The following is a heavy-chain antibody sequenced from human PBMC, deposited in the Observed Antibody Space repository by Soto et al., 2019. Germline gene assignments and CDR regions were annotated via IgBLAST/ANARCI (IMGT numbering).Heavy chain of an antibody. D-gene: IGHD1-20*01. V-gene: IGHV3-23*01. CDR1: GFSFSIYA. J-gene: IGHJ3*02. CDR2: SGLGNDDT. Sequence: VQLLESGGGLVQPGGSLRLSCAASGFSFSIYAMSRVRQAPGKGLECVSGSGLGNDDTYYADSVKGRFIISRDNSKYTVFLQMNGLRVEDTAIYYCAKDRMDHNSVWDPFDIWGQGTTVTVSS. CDR3: AKDRMDHNSVWDPFDI.